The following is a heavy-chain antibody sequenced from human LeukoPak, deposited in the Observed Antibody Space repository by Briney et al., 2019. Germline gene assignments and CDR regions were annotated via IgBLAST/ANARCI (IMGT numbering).Heavy chain of an antibody. V-gene: IGHV3-74*01. Sequence: GGSLRLSCAASGFTFSRYWMYWVRQVPGKGLVWVSRISSDGSNIIYADSVKGRFTISRDNAKSTLYLEMNSLRAEDTAVYFCSRDQTTAGPSTVDCWGQGTLVTVSP. CDR2: ISSDGSNI. J-gene: IGHJ4*02. CDR1: GFTFSRYW. D-gene: IGHD4-11*01. CDR3: SRDQTTAGPSTVDC.